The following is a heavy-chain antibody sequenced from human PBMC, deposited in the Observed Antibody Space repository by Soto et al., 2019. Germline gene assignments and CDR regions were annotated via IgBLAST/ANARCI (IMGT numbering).Heavy chain of an antibody. D-gene: IGHD5-12*01. CDR1: GGSLSGYY. V-gene: IGHV4-34*01. CDR3: ARGQEGVVATH. CDR2: IKDGGST. J-gene: IGHJ4*02. Sequence: QVQLQQWGAGLLKPSETLSLTCAVNGGSLSGYYWSWIRQPPGKGLKWIGEIKDGGSTNYSPSLKSRATISSDTSNNQFSLRLNSVTAADTAVYYCARGQEGVVATHWDQGTLVTVSS.